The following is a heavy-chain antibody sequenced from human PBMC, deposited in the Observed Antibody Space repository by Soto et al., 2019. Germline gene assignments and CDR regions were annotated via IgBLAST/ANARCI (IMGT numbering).Heavy chain of an antibody. CDR3: ASSIVVVVAATFDY. J-gene: IGHJ4*02. CDR2: IIPIFGKA. V-gene: IGHV1-69*13. D-gene: IGHD2-15*01. CDR1: GGTFSSYA. Sequence: GASVKVSCKASGGTFSSYAISWVRQAPGQGLEWMGGIIPIFGKANYAQKFQGRVTITADESTSTAYMELSSLRSEDTAVYYCASSIVVVVAATFDYWGQGTLVTVSS.